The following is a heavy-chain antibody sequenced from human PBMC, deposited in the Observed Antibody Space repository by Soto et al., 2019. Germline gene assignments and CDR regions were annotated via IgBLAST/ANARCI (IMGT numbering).Heavy chain of an antibody. Sequence: GASVKVSCKASGYTFTSYAMHWVRQAPGQRLEWMGWINAGNGNTKYSQKFQGRVTITRDTSASTAYMELSSLRSEDTAVYYCAREAAVAYDAFDIWGQGTMVTVSS. CDR1: GYTFTSYA. D-gene: IGHD6-19*01. J-gene: IGHJ3*02. V-gene: IGHV1-3*01. CDR2: INAGNGNT. CDR3: AREAAVAYDAFDI.